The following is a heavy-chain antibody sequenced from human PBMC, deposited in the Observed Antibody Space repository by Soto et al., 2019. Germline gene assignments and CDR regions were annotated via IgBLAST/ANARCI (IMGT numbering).Heavy chain of an antibody. CDR1: GFTFSDYG. CDR2: ISYDGKK. D-gene: IGHD1-26*01. J-gene: IGHJ4*02. Sequence: QVQLVESGGGVVQPGRSLRLSCAASGFTFSDYGMHWVRQAPGKGLEWVTLISYDGKKYYADSVKGRFTISRDNSKNTVYLQMNSARPEDMAVYYCAKGLIVGATIEYWGQGNQVTVSS. CDR3: AKGLIVGATIEY. V-gene: IGHV3-30*18.